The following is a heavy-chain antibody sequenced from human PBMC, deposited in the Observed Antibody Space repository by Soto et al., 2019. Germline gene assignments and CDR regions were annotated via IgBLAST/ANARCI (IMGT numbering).Heavy chain of an antibody. J-gene: IGHJ4*02. D-gene: IGHD4-17*01. CDR2: ISGNGGTT. V-gene: IGHV3-23*01. CDR3: VKALYGGADY. CDR1: GFTFSTYA. Sequence: EVQLLESGGGLVQPGGSLRVSCAASGFTFSTYALGWVRQAPGKGLEWVSAISGNGGTTYYSDSVKGRFSISRDNSQTTLYLQMTSRCAEDTAVYNCVKALYGGADYWGQGTLVTVSS.